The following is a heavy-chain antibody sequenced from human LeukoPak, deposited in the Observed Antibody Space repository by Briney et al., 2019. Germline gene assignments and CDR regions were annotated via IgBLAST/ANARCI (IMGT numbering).Heavy chain of an antibody. J-gene: IGHJ4*02. V-gene: IGHV3-7*03. CDR2: IKQDGSEK. Sequence: SLRLSCAVSGFTFSNYWMTWARQAPGKGLEWVASIKQDGSEKYYVDFVKGRFTVSRDNAKKSLYLQMNNLRAEDTAIYYCARDKSAGADTGSSFYYWGQGVLVTVSS. CDR3: ARDKSAGADTGSSFYY. D-gene: IGHD3-10*01. CDR1: GFTFSNYW.